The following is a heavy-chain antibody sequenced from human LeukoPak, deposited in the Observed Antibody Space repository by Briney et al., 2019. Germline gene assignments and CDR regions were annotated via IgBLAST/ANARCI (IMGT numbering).Heavy chain of an antibody. V-gene: IGHV4-39*07. Sequence: SETLCLTCTVSGVSISNRSHFWGWLRQTPGKGLEWFGSIYYNGYTYYNPSLKSLITISVDTSKNQFSLMLNSVTADATAVYYCARDSAPNLPAYIDNSGQGILVTVSS. CDR3: ARDSAPNLPAYIDN. D-gene: IGHD3-10*01. CDR1: GVSISNRSHF. CDR2: IYYNGYT. J-gene: IGHJ4*02.